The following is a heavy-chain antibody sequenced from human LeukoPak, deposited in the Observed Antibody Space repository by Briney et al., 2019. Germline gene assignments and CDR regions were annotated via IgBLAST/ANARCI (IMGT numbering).Heavy chain of an antibody. CDR2: ISAYNGNT. CDR3: ARDLTPSPYSSGSVDY. D-gene: IGHD6-19*01. V-gene: IGHV1-18*01. Sequence: GASVKVSCKASGYTFTIYGISWVRQAPGQGLEWMGWISAYNGNTNYAQKLQGRVTMTTDTSTSTAYMELRSLRSDDTAVYYCARDLTPSPYSSGSVDYWGQGTLVTVSS. J-gene: IGHJ4*02. CDR1: GYTFTIYG.